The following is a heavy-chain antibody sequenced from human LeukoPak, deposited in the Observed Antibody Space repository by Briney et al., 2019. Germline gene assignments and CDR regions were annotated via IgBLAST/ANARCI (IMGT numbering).Heavy chain of an antibody. Sequence: GGSLRLSCAASGFTVDSYYMNWVRQAPGKGLEWVAVIYRSGSTYYADSVKGRFTISRDNYRNRLNLQMNSLRSEDTAIFYCARGGGYYGIHHWGQETLVPVPS. CDR3: ARGGGYYGIHH. V-gene: IGHV3-66*02. CDR1: GFTVDSYY. D-gene: IGHD1-26*01. J-gene: IGHJ4*02. CDR2: IYRSGST.